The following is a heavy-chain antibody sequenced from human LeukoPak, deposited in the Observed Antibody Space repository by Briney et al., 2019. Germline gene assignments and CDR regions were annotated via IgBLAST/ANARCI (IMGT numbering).Heavy chain of an antibody. CDR2: INPDGSWT. CDR3: ARYEQRPGVTASDP. CDR1: GFTFNSYW. J-gene: IGHJ5*02. V-gene: IGHV3-74*01. Sequence: GGSLRLSCAASGFTFNSYWMVWFRQAPGKGLVWVSCINPDGSWTLHADSVKGRFAISRDYARNALYLQMNSQGVEDTAMYYCARYEQRPGVTASDPWSQGTLVTFSS. D-gene: IGHD2-21*02.